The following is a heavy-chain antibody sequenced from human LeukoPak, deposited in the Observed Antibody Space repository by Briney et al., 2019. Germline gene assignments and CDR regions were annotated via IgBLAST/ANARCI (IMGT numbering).Heavy chain of an antibody. CDR3: ARDKHYYDSSNYV. CDR2: INWNGGNT. D-gene: IGHD3-22*01. CDR1: GFSFNDYG. V-gene: IGHV3-20*04. J-gene: IGHJ4*02. Sequence: GGSLRLSCAASGFSFNDYGMSWVRQGPGKGLEWVSGINWNGGNTGYADSVRGRFTISRDNAKNSLYLQMHSLRAEDTALYYCARDKHYYDSSNYVWGQGTLVTVSS.